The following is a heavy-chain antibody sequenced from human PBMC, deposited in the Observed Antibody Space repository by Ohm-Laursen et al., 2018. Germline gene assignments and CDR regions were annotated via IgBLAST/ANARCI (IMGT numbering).Heavy chain of an antibody. Sequence: SLRLSCSASGFTVNRNYMNWVRQAPGKGLEWVSVIHSGGSTYYTDSVKGRFTISRDQSRNMVYLQMNSLRGEDTAVYYCASNKYQRWLAPLDYWGQGTLVTVSS. D-gene: IGHD6-19*01. CDR2: IHSGGST. J-gene: IGHJ4*02. V-gene: IGHV3-53*01. CDR3: ASNKYQRWLAPLDY. CDR1: GFTVNRNY.